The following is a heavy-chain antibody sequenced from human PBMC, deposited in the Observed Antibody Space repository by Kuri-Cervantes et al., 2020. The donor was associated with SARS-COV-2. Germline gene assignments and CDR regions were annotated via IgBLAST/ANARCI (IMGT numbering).Heavy chain of an antibody. D-gene: IGHD3-22*01. J-gene: IGHJ3*02. CDR2: ISGSGGST. Sequence: GESLKISCKGSGYSFSSYWIAWVRQAPGKGLEWVSAISGSGGSTYYADSVKGRFTISRDNSKNTLYLQMNSLRAEDTAVYYCAKDYDSSGYLGGDAFDIWGQGTMVTVSS. CDR1: GYSFSSYW. V-gene: IGHV3-23*01. CDR3: AKDYDSSGYLGGDAFDI.